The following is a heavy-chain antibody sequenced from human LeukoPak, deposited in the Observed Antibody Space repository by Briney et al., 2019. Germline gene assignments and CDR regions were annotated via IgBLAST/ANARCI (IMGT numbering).Heavy chain of an antibody. J-gene: IGHJ6*03. CDR3: ARTRPGTTLFLDYYYYMDV. CDR1: VGSISSGDYY. CDR2: IYYSGST. Sequence: SETLSLTCTVSVGSISSGDYYWSWIRQPPGKGLGWIGYIYYSGSTNYNPSLKSRVTISVDTSKNQFSLKLSSVTAADTAVYYCARTRPGTTLFLDYYYYMDVWGKGTTVTVSS. D-gene: IGHD1-7*01. V-gene: IGHV4-61*08.